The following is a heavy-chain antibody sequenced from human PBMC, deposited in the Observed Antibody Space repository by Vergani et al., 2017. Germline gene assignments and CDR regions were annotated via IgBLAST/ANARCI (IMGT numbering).Heavy chain of an antibody. CDR2: IYPGDSDT. CDR3: ARHHEAGGPHFDY. J-gene: IGHJ4*02. D-gene: IGHD3-16*01. Sequence: EVQLVQSGAEVRKPGESLKISCEVSGYSFTNYWIGWVRQMPGKGLEWMGIIYPGDSDTRYSPSFQGQVTISADKSISTAYLQWSSLKASDTAMYYCARHHEAGGPHFDYWGQGTLVTVSS. CDR1: GYSFTNYW. V-gene: IGHV5-51*01.